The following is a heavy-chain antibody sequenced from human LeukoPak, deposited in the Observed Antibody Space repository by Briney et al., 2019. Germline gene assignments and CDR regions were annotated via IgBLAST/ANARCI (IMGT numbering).Heavy chain of an antibody. V-gene: IGHV1-69*06. J-gene: IGHJ3*02. Sequence: PQASVKVSCKASGYTFTSYGISWVRQAPGQGLEWMGGIIPIFGTANYAQKFQGRVTITADKSTSTAYMELSSLRSEDTAVYYCARPRGRSRSDAFDIWGQGTMVTVSS. CDR3: ARPRGRSRSDAFDI. CDR1: GYTFTSYG. CDR2: IIPIFGTA. D-gene: IGHD2/OR15-2a*01.